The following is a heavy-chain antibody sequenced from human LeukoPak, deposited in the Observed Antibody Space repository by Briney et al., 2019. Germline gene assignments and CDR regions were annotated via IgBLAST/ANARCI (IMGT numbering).Heavy chain of an antibody. V-gene: IGHV4-34*08. D-gene: IGHD3-3*01. CDR3: AHRVSRITIFGVDANWFDP. J-gene: IGHJ5*02. CDR2: INHSGST. CDR1: GFTFKTYA. Sequence: GSLRLSCVVSGFTFKTYAMSWIRQPPGKGLEWIGEINHSGSTNYNPSLKSRVTISVDTSKNQFSLKLSSVTAADTAVYYCAHRVSRITIFGVDANWFDPWGQGTLVTVSS.